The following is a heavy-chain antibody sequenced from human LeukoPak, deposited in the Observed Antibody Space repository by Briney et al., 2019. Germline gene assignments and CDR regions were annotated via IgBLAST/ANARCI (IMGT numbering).Heavy chain of an antibody. V-gene: IGHV1-2*02. CDR3: ARDGMSKIRGDWFDP. CDR1: GYTFTGYY. CDR2: INPNSGGT. Sequence: ASVKVSCKASGYTFTGYYMHWVRQAPGQGLEWMGWINPNSGGTNYAQKFQGRVTMTRDTSISTAYMELSRLISDDTAVYYCARDGMSKIRGDWFDPWGQGTLVTVSS. D-gene: IGHD1-26*01. J-gene: IGHJ5*02.